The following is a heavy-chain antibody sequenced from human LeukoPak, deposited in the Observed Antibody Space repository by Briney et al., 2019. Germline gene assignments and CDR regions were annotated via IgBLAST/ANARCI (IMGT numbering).Heavy chain of an antibody. J-gene: IGHJ6*02. CDR1: GFTVSSTY. D-gene: IGHD3-10*01. V-gene: IGHV3-53*05. CDR3: AKDVAGAFPDYYYGMDV. Sequence: GGSLRLSCAASGFTVSSTYMSWVRQAPGKGLEWVSVIYSGGSTYYADSVKGRFTISRDNAKNSLYLQMNSLRAEDTALYYCAKDVAGAFPDYYYGMDVWGQGTTVTVSS. CDR2: IYSGGST.